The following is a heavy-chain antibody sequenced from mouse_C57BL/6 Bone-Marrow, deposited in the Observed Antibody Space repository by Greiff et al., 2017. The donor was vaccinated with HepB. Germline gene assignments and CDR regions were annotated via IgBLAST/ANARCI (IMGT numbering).Heavy chain of an antibody. CDR1: GYTFTDYY. CDR3: AIEFITTVVPHFDY. V-gene: IGHV1-26*01. CDR2: INPNNGGT. D-gene: IGHD1-1*01. J-gene: IGHJ2*01. Sequence: VQLQQSGPELVKPGASVKISCKTSGYTFTDYYMNWVKQSHGKSLEWIGDINPNNGGTSYNQKFKGKATLTVDKSSSTAYMELRSLTSEDSAVYYCAIEFITTVVPHFDYWGQGTTLTVSS.